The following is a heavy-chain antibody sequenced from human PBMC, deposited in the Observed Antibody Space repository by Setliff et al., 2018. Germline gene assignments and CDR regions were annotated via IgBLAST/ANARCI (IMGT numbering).Heavy chain of an antibody. Sequence: PGGSLRLSCAASGFTFSNAWMSWVRQAPGKGLEWVGRIKSKTDGGTTDYAAPVKGRFTISRDDSKNRLYLQMNSLKTEDTAVYYCTTSISEDYDYGENEGVYYYYYYMDVWGKGTTVTVSS. CDR3: TTSISEDYDYGENEGVYYYYYYMDV. CDR2: IKSKTDGGTT. CDR1: GFTFSNAW. J-gene: IGHJ6*03. V-gene: IGHV3-15*01. D-gene: IGHD4-17*01.